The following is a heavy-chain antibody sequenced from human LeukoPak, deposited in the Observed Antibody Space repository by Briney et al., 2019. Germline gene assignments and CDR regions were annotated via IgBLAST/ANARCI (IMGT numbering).Heavy chain of an antibody. D-gene: IGHD1-26*01. Sequence: ASVKVSCKASGYTFTGYYMHWVRQAPGQGLEWMGWINPNSGGTNYAQKFQGRVTMTRDTSISTAYMELSRLRSDDTAVYYCAREARIAMSNSGSYTDYFDYWGQGTLVTVSS. V-gene: IGHV1-2*02. CDR2: INPNSGGT. J-gene: IGHJ4*02. CDR3: AREARIAMSNSGSYTDYFDY. CDR1: GYTFTGYY.